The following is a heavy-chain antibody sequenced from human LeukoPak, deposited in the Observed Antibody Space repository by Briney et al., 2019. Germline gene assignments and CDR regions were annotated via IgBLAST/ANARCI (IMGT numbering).Heavy chain of an antibody. D-gene: IGHD2-2*01. J-gene: IGHJ4*02. V-gene: IGHV1-69*13. CDR2: VIPIFGTA. CDR3: ARGGTSFLDDFDY. Sequence: ASVKLSCKPSVATFSSYAISWVRQAPGQALEWVGGVIPIFGTANYAQKFQARVTMTADESTSTAYMELSSLRSEDTAVYYCARGGTSFLDDFDYWGQGTLVTVSS. CDR1: VATFSSYA.